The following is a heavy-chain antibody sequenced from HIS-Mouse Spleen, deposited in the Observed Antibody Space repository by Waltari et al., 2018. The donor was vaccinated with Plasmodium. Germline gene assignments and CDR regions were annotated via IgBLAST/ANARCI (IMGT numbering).Heavy chain of an antibody. J-gene: IGHJ1*01. CDR1: GYTFTGYY. D-gene: IGHD6-13*01. V-gene: IGHV1-2*02. CDR2: INPNSGGT. Sequence: QVQLVQSGAEVKKPGASVKVSCKASGYTFTGYYMHWVRQAPGQGLEWIGCINPNSGGTSYAQKFQGRVTMTRDTSISTAYMELNRLRSDDTAVYYCARVLGYKAAAGTFVEYFQHWGQGTLVTVSP. CDR3: ARVLGYKAAAGTFVEYFQH.